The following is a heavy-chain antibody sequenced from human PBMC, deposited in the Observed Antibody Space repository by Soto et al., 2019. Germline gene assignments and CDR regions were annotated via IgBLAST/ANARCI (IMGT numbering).Heavy chain of an antibody. J-gene: IGHJ6*02. Sequence: EVQLLESGGGLVQPGGSLRLSCAASGFTFSSYAMSWVRQAPGKGLEWVSAISGSGGRTYYADSVRGRFTISRDNSKNTLYLQMNSLRAEDTAVYYCAKDYSKLYYESGMDVWGQGTTVTVSS. D-gene: IGHD4-4*01. V-gene: IGHV3-23*01. CDR1: GFTFSSYA. CDR3: AKDYSKLYYESGMDV. CDR2: ISGSGGRT.